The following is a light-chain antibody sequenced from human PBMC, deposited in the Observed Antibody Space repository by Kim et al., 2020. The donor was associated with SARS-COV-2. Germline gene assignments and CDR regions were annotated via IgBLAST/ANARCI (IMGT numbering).Light chain of an antibody. CDR2: YDT. CDR1: SLGSKG. J-gene: IGLJ2*01. CDR3: QVWDSGTDHVV. V-gene: IGLV3-21*04. Sequence: APGKAAWRTCGGSSLGSKGVHWYQQRRGQAPVLVIYYDTDRPSGIPERFSGSNAGNTATLNISRVEVADEADYYCQVWDSGTDHVVFGGGTRLTVL.